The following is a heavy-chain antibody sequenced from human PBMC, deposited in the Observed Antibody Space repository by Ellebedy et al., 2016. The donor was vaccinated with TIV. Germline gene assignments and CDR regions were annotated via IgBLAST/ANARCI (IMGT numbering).Heavy chain of an antibody. CDR3: ARDLGGNDYYYYMDV. V-gene: IGHV4-34*01. CDR1: GGSFSGYY. D-gene: IGHD4-23*01. J-gene: IGHJ6*03. CDR2: INHSGST. Sequence: SETLSLTCAVYGGSFSGYYWSWIRQPPGKGLEWIGEINHSGSTNYNPSLKSRVTISVDTSKNQFSLKLSSVTAADTAVYYCARDLGGNDYYYYMDVWGKGTTVTVSS.